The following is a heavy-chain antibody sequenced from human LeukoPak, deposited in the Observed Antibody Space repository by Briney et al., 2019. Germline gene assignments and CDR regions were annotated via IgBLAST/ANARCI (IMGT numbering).Heavy chain of an antibody. CDR2: IYYGGST. D-gene: IGHD1-26*01. Sequence: NPSETLSLTCTVSGGSIRSSSYYWGWIRQPPGEGLEWIGTIYYGGSTYYNPSLKSRVTISGDTSKNQFSLKLSSVTATDTAVYYCAIPSPYSGSFFDYWGQGTLVTVSS. V-gene: IGHV4-39*01. CDR1: GGSIRSSSYY. CDR3: AIPSPYSGSFFDY. J-gene: IGHJ4*02.